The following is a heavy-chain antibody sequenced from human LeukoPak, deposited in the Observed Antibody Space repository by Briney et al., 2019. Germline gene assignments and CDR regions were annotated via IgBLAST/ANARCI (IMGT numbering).Heavy chain of an antibody. Sequence: SETLSLTCTVSGGSISSSSYYWGWIRQPPGKGLGWIGSIYYSGSTYYNPSLKSRVTISVDTSKNQFSLKLSSVTAADTAVYYCASAPTLYDYVWGSYRQNWFDPWGQGTLVTVSS. CDR3: ASAPTLYDYVWGSYRQNWFDP. CDR2: IYYSGST. J-gene: IGHJ5*02. CDR1: GGSISSSSYY. D-gene: IGHD3-16*02. V-gene: IGHV4-39*01.